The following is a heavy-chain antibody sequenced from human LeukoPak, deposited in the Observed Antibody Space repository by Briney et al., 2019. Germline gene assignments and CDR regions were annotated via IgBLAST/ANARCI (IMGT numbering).Heavy chain of an antibody. D-gene: IGHD5-18*01. CDR3: ARGRSGFSYVHDAFDI. V-gene: IGHV4-34*01. Sequence: PSETLSLTCAVYGGSFSGYYWSWIRQPPGKGLEWIGEINHSGSTNYNPSLKSRVTTSVDTSKNQFSLKLSSVTAADTAVYYCARGRSGFSYVHDAFDIWGQGTMVTVSS. CDR2: INHSGST. CDR1: GGSFSGYY. J-gene: IGHJ3*02.